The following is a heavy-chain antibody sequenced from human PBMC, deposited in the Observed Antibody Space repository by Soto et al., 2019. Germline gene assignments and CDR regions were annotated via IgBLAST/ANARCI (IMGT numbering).Heavy chain of an antibody. D-gene: IGHD3-22*01. CDR2: ISWNSGSI. CDR1: GFTFDDYA. CDR3: AKDHYYDSTGLTDY. J-gene: IGHJ4*02. V-gene: IGHV3-9*01. Sequence: PGGSLRLSCAASGFTFDDYAMHWVRQAPGKGLEWVSGISWNSGSIGYADSVKGRFTISRDNAKNSLYLQMNSLRAEDTALYYCAKDHYYDSTGLTDYWGQGTLVTVSS.